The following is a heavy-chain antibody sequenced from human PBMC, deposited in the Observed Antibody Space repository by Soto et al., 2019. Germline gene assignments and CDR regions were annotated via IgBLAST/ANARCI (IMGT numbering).Heavy chain of an antibody. CDR3: AAGDYHDTSGYSSDY. J-gene: IGHJ4*02. V-gene: IGHV4-59*03. CDR2: IFYSGST. D-gene: IGHD3-3*01. CDR1: GGSISNYY. Sequence: SETLSLTCTVSGGSISNYYWSWIRQPPGRGLEWIGHIFYSGSTNYNPALKSRVTISVDTSKSQFSLKLSSVTAADTAVYYCAAGDYHDTSGYSSDYWGQGTLVTVSS.